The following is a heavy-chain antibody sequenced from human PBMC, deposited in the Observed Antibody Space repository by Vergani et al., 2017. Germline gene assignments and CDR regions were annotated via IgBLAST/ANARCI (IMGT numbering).Heavy chain of an antibody. CDR2: ISPGASTV. V-gene: IGHV3-11*04. CDR3: AKNPGISTTRHYYAMDV. Sequence: LEESGGGSVKPGGSLRLSCAASGFKFSDHYMSWIRQAPGKGLEWVSHISPGASTVSYTDSVTGRFTDSRDNDNNSLTLDMTTLRVEDTAVYYGAKNPGISTTRHYYAMDVWGQGTTVTVSS. CDR1: GFKFSDHY. D-gene: IGHD1-1*01. J-gene: IGHJ6*02.